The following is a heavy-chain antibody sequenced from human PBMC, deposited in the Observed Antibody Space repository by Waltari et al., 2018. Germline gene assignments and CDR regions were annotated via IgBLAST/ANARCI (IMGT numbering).Heavy chain of an antibody. CDR1: GFSFNNTW. CDR2: IKSKSDGETT. Sequence: EVQLVESGGGLVKPGGSLRLSCAASGFSFNNTWLSRVRQAPGKGLEWVGRIKSKSDGETTDYSAPVKGRFTISRDDSKTTLYLQMNSLKTEDTAVYFCTALKSWGQGALVIVSS. V-gene: IGHV3-15*01. CDR3: TALKS. J-gene: IGHJ5*02.